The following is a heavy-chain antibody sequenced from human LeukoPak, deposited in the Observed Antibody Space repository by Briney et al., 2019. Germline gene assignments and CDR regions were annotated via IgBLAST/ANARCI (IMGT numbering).Heavy chain of an antibody. J-gene: IGHJ5*02. Sequence: SETLSLTCTVSGASISSSSYYWGWVRQAPGKGLEWIGTISYSGSVFYNLSLKRRVTILPDMSKNQISLKLTSVTAADTAVYYCAKGLPYTGYDYWFDPWGQGTLVTVSS. CDR1: GASISSSSYY. CDR3: AKGLPYTGYDYWFDP. V-gene: IGHV4-39*07. CDR2: ISYSGSV. D-gene: IGHD5-12*01.